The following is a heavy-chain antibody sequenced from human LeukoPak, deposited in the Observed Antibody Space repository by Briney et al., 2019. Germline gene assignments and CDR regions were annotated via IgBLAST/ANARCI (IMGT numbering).Heavy chain of an antibody. V-gene: IGHV3-48*03. CDR3: ARDYYASGSYNSWASDI. CDR2: ITSSGTNM. CDR1: GFTLSSYK. D-gene: IGHD3-10*01. J-gene: IGHJ3*02. Sequence: PGGSLRLSCTASGFTLSSYKMKWVRQAPGKGLEWVSYITSSGTNMYYADSVKGRFTISRDNAKNSLYLQMNSLRAEDTGVYYCARDYYASGSYNSWASDIWGQGTMVTVS.